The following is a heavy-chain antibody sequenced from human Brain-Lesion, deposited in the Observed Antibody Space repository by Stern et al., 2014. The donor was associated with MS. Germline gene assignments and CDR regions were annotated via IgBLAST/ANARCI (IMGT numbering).Heavy chain of an antibody. J-gene: IGHJ4*02. V-gene: IGHV4-39*01. D-gene: IGHD1-26*01. Sequence: VQLVQSGPGLVKPSETLSLTCTVSGGSISSSTYYWAWLRQPPGKGLERIGNIYYSGFTYYNPSLKSRVTISVDMSKNQFSRKLSSVTAADTAIYYCARHDSVPRPSQLYSARDRGPGYFDYWGQGTLVTVSS. CDR1: GGSISSSTYY. CDR3: ARHDSVPRPSQLYSARDRGPGYFDY. CDR2: IYYSGFT.